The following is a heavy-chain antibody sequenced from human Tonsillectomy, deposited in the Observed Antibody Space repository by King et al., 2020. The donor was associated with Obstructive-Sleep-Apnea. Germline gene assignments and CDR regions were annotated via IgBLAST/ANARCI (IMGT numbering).Heavy chain of an antibody. D-gene: IGHD2-2*01. CDR1: GGSISSGGYY. CDR2: IYYNGTT. V-gene: IGHV4-31*03. J-gene: IGHJ6*02. CDR3: AGDNGANCSSTSCYSAPYYYFGMDV. Sequence: VQLQESGPGLVKPSQTLSLTCTVSGGSISSGGYYWSWIRQHPGRGLEWIGYIYYNGTTYHNPSLKGRVTMSLDTSKNQFSLKGRSVTAAETAVYYCAGDNGANCSSTSCYSAPYYYFGMDVWGQGTTVTVSS.